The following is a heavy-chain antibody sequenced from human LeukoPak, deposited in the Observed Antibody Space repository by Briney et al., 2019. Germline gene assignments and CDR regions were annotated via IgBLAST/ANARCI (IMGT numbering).Heavy chain of an antibody. D-gene: IGHD6-13*01. CDR3: ARDVPAAGTDY. CDR2: IYSGGST. Sequence: GGSLRLSCAASGFTVSSNYMSWVRQAPGKGLEWVSVIYSGGSTYYADSVKGRFTISRDNSKNTLYLQMNSLRAEDTAVYYCARDVPAAGTDYWGQGALVTVSS. J-gene: IGHJ4*02. CDR1: GFTVSSNY. V-gene: IGHV3-66*01.